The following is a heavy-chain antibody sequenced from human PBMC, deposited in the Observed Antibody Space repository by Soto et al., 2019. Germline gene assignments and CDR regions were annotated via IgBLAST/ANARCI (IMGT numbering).Heavy chain of an antibody. CDR2: IIPIFGTA. Sequence: GASVQVSCQASRGTFSSYAISWVRQAPGQGLEWMGGIIPIFGTANYAQKFQGRVTITADKSTSTAYMELSSLRSEDTAVYYCARMYSGFYYYYGMDVWGQGTTVTVSS. CDR1: RGTFSSYA. J-gene: IGHJ6*02. V-gene: IGHV1-69*06. CDR3: ARMYSGFYYYYGMDV. D-gene: IGHD5-12*01.